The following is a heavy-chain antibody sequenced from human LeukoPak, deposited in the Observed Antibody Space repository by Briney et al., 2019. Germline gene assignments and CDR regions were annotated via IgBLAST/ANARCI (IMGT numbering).Heavy chain of an antibody. J-gene: IGHJ5*02. CDR3: ARGCSTASCQSWFDP. CDR1: GGSINSYH. D-gene: IGHD2-2*01. V-gene: IGHV4-59*01. Sequence: SETLSLTCSVSGGSINSYHWNWIRQPPGKGLEWIGHIYYNGNTNYNPSLKTRVTISVDTSKNQFSLNLTSVTAEDTAVYYCARGCSTASCQSWFDPWGQGTQATVSS. CDR2: IYYNGNT.